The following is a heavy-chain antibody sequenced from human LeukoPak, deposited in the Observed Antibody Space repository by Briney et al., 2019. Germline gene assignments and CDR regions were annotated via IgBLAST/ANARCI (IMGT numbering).Heavy chain of an antibody. D-gene: IGHD4/OR15-4a*01. CDR3: ARETMAPSWFDP. CDR1: GGSISSYY. J-gene: IGHJ5*02. Sequence: PSETLSLTCTVSGGSISSYYWSWIRQPPGKGLEWIGYIYYSGSTNYNPSLKSRVTISVDTSKNQFSLKLSSVTAADTAVYYCARETMAPSWFDPWGQGTLVTVSS. V-gene: IGHV4-59*01. CDR2: IYYSGST.